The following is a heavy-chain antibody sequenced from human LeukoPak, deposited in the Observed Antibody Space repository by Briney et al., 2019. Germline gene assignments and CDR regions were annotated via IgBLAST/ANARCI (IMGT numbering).Heavy chain of an antibody. CDR1: DGSISSYY. CDR3: ARHRGGWYEFDY. D-gene: IGHD6-19*01. CDR2: IYYSGST. J-gene: IGHJ4*02. Sequence: SETLSLTCTVSDGSISSYYWSWIRQPPGKGLEWIGYIYYSGSTNYNPSLKSRVTISVDTSKNQFSLKLSSVTAADTAVYYCARHRGGWYEFDYWGQGTLVTVSS. V-gene: IGHV4-59*08.